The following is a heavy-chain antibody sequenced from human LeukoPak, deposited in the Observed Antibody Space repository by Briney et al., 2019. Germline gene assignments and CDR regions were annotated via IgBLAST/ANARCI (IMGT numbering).Heavy chain of an antibody. CDR1: GGSISSYY. D-gene: IGHD3-22*01. J-gene: IGHJ5*02. V-gene: IGHV4-59*01. CDR2: IYYSGST. CDR3: ARGPDYYDSSGYYPNWFDP. Sequence: ETLSLTCTVSGGSISSYYWSWIRQPPGKGLKWIGYIYYSGSTNYNPSLKSRVTISVDTSKNQFSLKLSSVTAADTAVYYCARGPDYYDSSGYYPNWFDPWGQGTLVTVSS.